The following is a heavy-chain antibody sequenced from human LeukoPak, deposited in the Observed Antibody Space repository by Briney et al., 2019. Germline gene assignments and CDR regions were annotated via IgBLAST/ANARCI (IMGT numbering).Heavy chain of an antibody. D-gene: IGHD4-23*01. V-gene: IGHV1-69*04. J-gene: IGHJ1*01. CDR3: ARHYGGNSVTAGFQY. Sequence: ASVKVSCKASGGTFSSYAISWVRQASGHGLEWIGRITPILAITHYAQRFEGRVTITADESATTAYMELSSLTSEDTALYFCARHYGGNSVTAGFQYWGQGTLVTVSS. CDR1: GGTFSSYA. CDR2: ITPILAIT.